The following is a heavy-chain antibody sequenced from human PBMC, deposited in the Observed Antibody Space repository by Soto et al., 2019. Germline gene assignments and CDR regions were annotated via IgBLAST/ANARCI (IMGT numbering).Heavy chain of an antibody. D-gene: IGHD6-19*01. Sequence: SETLSLTCTVSGGSISSSSYCWGWIRQPPGKGLEWIGSIYYSGSTYYNPSLKSRVTISVDTSKNQFSLKLSSVTAADTAVYYCASLLYSSGWYLADWFDPWGQGTLVTVSS. CDR3: ASLLYSSGWYLADWFDP. CDR2: IYYSGST. CDR1: GGSISSSSYC. J-gene: IGHJ5*02. V-gene: IGHV4-39*01.